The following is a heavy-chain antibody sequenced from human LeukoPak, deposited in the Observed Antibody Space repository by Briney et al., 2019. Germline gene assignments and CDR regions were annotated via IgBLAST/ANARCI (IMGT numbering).Heavy chain of an antibody. CDR1: GFTFSSYS. V-gene: IGHV3-21*01. CDR3: ASGPGDDSSGYYSEYYFDY. Sequence: GGSLRLFRAASGFTFSSYSMNWVRQAPGKGLEWVSYISSSSSYIYYAGSVKGRFTISRDNAKNSLYLQMNSLRAEDTAVYYCASGPGDDSSGYYSEYYFDYWGQGTLVTVSS. J-gene: IGHJ4*02. CDR2: ISSSSSYI. D-gene: IGHD3-22*01.